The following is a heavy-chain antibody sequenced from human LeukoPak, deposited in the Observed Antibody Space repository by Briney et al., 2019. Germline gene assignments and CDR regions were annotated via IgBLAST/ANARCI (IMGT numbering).Heavy chain of an antibody. CDR1: GGSFSNYY. CDR2: IYTSGST. CDR3: ARQPPQYYGMDV. J-gene: IGHJ6*02. V-gene: IGHV4-4*07. Sequence: SETLSLTCTVSGGSFSNYYWSWIRQPAGKGLEWIGRIYTSGSTNYNPSVKSRVTMSVDTSNNQFSLKLTSVPAADTAVYYCARQPPQYYGMDVGGQGTTVTVSS.